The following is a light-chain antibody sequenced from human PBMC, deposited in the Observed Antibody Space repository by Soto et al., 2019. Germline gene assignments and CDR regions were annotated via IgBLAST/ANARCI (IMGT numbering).Light chain of an antibody. CDR2: DAS. CDR1: QSVSNF. CDR3: QQRSNWPWT. Sequence: EIVLTQSPATRSLSPGERATLSSRASQSVSNFLAWYQQKPGQAPRLLISDASNRATGIPGRFSGSGSGTDFSLTISSLEPEDFAVYYCQQRSNWPWTFGQGTKVEIK. J-gene: IGKJ1*01. V-gene: IGKV3-11*01.